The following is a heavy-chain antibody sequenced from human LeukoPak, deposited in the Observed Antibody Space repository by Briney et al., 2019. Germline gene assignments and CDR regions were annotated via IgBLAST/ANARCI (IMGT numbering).Heavy chain of an antibody. CDR3: ARERQDTVIHSGAFDI. D-gene: IGHD2-21*02. J-gene: IGHJ3*02. CDR1: GFTFSNYF. V-gene: IGHV3-30*04. CDR2: IASDGSHT. Sequence: GGSLRLSCAASGFTFSNYFMHWVRQAPGKGLGWVADIASDGSHTFYVESVKGRFTISRDNSKNTLYLQMNSLRAEDTAVYFCARERQDTVIHSGAFDIWGQGTMVTVSS.